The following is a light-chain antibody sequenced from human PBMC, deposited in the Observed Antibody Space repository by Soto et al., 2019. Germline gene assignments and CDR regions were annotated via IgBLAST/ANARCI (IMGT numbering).Light chain of an antibody. CDR3: TSYTSNTTLV. CDR1: SSDVGGYNY. J-gene: IGLJ1*01. CDR2: EVS. V-gene: IGLV2-14*01. Sequence: QSVLTQPASVSGSPGQSITISCTGTSSDVGGYNYVSWYQQYPGKAPKLMIYEVSNRPSGVSNRFSGSQSGNTASLTISGLQAEDEADYYCTSYTSNTTLVFGPGTKVTVL.